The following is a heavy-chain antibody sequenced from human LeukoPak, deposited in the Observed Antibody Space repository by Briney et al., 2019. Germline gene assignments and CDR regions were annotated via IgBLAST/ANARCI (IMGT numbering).Heavy chain of an antibody. D-gene: IGHD3-3*01. Sequence: PSETLSLTCTVSGGSISSYYWSWIRQPPGKGLEWIGYIYYSGSTNYNPSLKSRVTISVDTSKNQFSLKLSSVTAADTAVYYCARAFWSGPLDYWGQGTLVTVSS. V-gene: IGHV4-59*01. CDR2: IYYSGST. CDR3: ARAFWSGPLDY. CDR1: GGSISSYY. J-gene: IGHJ4*02.